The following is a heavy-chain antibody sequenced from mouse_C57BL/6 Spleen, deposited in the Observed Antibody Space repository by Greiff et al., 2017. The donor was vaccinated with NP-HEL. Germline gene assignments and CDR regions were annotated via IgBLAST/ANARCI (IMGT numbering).Heavy chain of an antibody. Sequence: QVQLQQSGAELARPGASVKLSCKASGYTFTSYGISWVKQRTGQGLEWIGEIYPRSGNTYYNETFKGKATLTAAKSSSTAYMELRSLTSEDAAVYFGARREIITTVGYFDYWGQGTTLTVSS. CDR3: ARREIITTVGYFDY. V-gene: IGHV1-81*01. CDR2: IYPRSGNT. J-gene: IGHJ2*01. D-gene: IGHD1-1*01. CDR1: GYTFTSYG.